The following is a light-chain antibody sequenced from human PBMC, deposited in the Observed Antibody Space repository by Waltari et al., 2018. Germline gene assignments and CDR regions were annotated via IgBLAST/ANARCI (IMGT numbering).Light chain of an antibody. CDR2: AAS. Sequence: EIVLTQSPGTLSVSPGERATLPCRASENISKYLTWYQQNPGQAPRLLIYAASTRANGIPDRFSGSGFGTDFSLTISSLEPEDFAVYYCQHYVRLPVTFGQGTKVEIK. V-gene: IGKV3-20*01. CDR3: QHYVRLPVT. J-gene: IGKJ1*01. CDR1: ENISKY.